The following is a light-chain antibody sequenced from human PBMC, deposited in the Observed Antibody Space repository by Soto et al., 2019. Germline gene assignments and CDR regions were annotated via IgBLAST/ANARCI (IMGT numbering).Light chain of an antibody. CDR1: QSIDGF. V-gene: IGKV1-39*01. Sequence: DIQMTQSPSSLSASVGDRVTIACRASQSIDGFLNWYQQKPVKAPDLLIYATSSLHSGVTPRFSGSGSGADFNLTISPLQPEDSATYFCHQTFNNPTFGPGT. CDR3: HQTFNNPT. J-gene: IGKJ3*01. CDR2: ATS.